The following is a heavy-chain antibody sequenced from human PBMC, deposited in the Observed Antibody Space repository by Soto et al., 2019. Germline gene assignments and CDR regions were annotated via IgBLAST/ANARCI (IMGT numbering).Heavy chain of an antibody. D-gene: IGHD2-8*01. V-gene: IGHV3-23*01. CDR1: GFTFSSHT. Sequence: GGSLRLSCAASGFTFSSHTMSWVRQAPGKGLEWVSPIDHSGIDEYYPDSVRGRLTISRDNSRNTLDLQMNSLRAEDTALYFCVSWVSAVFDYWGQGTLVTVSS. J-gene: IGHJ4*02. CDR3: VSWVSAVFDY. CDR2: IDHSGIDE.